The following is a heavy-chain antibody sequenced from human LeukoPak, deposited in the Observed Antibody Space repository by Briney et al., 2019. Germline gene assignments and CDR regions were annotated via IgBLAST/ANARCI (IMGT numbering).Heavy chain of an antibody. Sequence: ASVKVSCKASGYTFTSYYMHWVRQAPGQGLEWMGIINPSGGSTSYAQKFQGRVTMTRDTSTSTVYMELSSLRSEDTAVYYCAREDVFGGVIVKNFDYWGEGTVVTVSS. CDR2: INPSGGST. CDR1: GYTFTSYY. D-gene: IGHD3-16*02. J-gene: IGHJ4*02. V-gene: IGHV1-46*01. CDR3: AREDVFGGVIVKNFDY.